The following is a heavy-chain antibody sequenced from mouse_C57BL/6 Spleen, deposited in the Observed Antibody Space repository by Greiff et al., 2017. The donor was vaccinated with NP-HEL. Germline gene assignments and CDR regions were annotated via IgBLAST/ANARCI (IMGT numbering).Heavy chain of an antibody. J-gene: IGHJ4*01. CDR2: IRNKANGYPT. CDR1: GFTFTDYY. CDR3: ARRSYDYYAMDY. Sequence: DVMLVESGGGLVQPGGSLSLSCAASGFTFTDYYMSWVRQPPGKALEWLGFIRNKANGYPTEYSASVKGRFTISRDNSQSILYLQMNALRAEDSATYYCARRSYDYYAMDYWGQGTSVTASS. D-gene: IGHD1-1*01. V-gene: IGHV7-3*01.